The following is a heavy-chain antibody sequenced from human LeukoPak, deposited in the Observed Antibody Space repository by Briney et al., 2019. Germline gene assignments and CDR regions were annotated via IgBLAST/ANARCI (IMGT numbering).Heavy chain of an antibody. J-gene: IGHJ3*02. Sequence: GASAKVSRKASGYTFTSYAMNWVRQAPGQGLEWMGWINTNTGNPTYAQGFTGRFVFSLDTSVSTAYLQISSLKAEDTAVYYCASKIAWWALDIWGQGTMVTVSS. CDR3: ASKIAWWALDI. CDR1: GYTFTSYA. D-gene: IGHD2-8*02. V-gene: IGHV7-4-1*02. CDR2: INTNTGNP.